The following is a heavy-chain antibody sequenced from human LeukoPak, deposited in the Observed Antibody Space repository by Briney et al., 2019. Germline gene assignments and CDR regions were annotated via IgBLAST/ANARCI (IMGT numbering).Heavy chain of an antibody. J-gene: IGHJ5*02. CDR1: GSTFSSYE. CDR3: ARELKTSGFDP. V-gene: IGHV3-48*03. D-gene: IGHD6-19*01. CDR2: ISTSATRL. Sequence: SGGSLRLSCAASGSTFSSYEMNWVRQAPGKGLEWVSYISTSATRLDYADSVKGRFTISRDNARNSLYLQMDSLRAEDTAVYYCARELKTSGFDPWGQGTLVTVSS.